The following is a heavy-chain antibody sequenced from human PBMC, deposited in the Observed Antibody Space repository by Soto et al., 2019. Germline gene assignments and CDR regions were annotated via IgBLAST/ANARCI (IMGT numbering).Heavy chain of an antibody. Sequence: SETLSLTCTVSGGSISSGGYYWSWIRQHPGKGLEWIGYIYYSGSTYYNPSLKSRVTISVDTSKNQFSLRLNSVTAADTAVYYCARRETTGKFDPWGQGTLVTVSS. CDR2: IYYSGST. CDR1: GGSISSGGYY. J-gene: IGHJ5*02. CDR3: ARRETTGKFDP. D-gene: IGHD1-1*01. V-gene: IGHV4-31*03.